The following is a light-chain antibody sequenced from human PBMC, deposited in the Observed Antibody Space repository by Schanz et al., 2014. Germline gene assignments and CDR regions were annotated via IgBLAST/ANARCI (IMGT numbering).Light chain of an antibody. V-gene: IGKV3-20*01. CDR1: QSVSSSY. Sequence: EIVLTQSPGTLSLSPGERATLSCRASQSVSSSYLAWYQQKPGQAPRLLIYGASSRATGIPDRFSGSGSGTDFTLTISSLQPEDFATYFCQQSHSTPFTFGGGTKVEI. CDR3: QQSHSTPFT. J-gene: IGKJ4*01. CDR2: GAS.